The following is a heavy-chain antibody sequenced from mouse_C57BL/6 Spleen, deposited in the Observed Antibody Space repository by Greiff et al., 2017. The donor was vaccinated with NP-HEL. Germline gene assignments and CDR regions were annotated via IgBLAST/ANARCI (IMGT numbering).Heavy chain of an antibody. CDR2: FYPGSGSI. CDR3: ARHEEGGYSNYEYAMDY. CDR1: GYTFTEYT. Sequence: QVQLQQSGAELVKPGASVKLSCKASGYTFTEYTIHWVKQRSGQGLEWIGWFYPGSGSIKYNEKFKDKATLTADKSSSTVYMELSRLTSEDSAVYFCARHEEGGYSNYEYAMDYWGQGTSVTVSS. J-gene: IGHJ4*01. V-gene: IGHV1-62-2*01. D-gene: IGHD2-5*01.